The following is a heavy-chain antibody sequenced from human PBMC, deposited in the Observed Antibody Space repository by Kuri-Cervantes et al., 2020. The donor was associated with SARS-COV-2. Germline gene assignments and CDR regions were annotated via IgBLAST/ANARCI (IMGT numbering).Heavy chain of an antibody. J-gene: IGHJ4*02. V-gene: IGHV3-33*01. CDR3: ASLSTYYDFWSGYFDY. CDR1: GFTFSSYG. Sequence: GGSLRLSCAASGFTFSSYGMHWVRQAPGKGLEWVAVIWYDGSNKYYADSVKGRFTISRDNSKNTLYLQMNSLRAEDTAVYYCASLSTYYDFWSGYFDYWGQGTLVTVSS. D-gene: IGHD3-3*01. CDR2: IWYDGSNK.